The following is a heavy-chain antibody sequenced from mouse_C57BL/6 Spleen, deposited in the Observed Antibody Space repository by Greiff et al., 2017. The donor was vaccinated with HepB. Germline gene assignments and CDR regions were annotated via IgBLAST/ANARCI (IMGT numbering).Heavy chain of an antibody. J-gene: IGHJ3*01. V-gene: IGHV14-4*01. CDR1: GFNIKDDY. CDR2: IDPENGDT. CDR3: TRGLRGFAY. D-gene: IGHD2-4*01. Sequence: VQLKESGAELVRPGASVKLSCTASGFNIKDDYMHWVKQRPEQGLEWIGWIDPENGDTEYASKFQGKATITADTSSNTAYLQLSSLTSEDTAVYYCTRGLRGFAYWGQGTLVTVSA.